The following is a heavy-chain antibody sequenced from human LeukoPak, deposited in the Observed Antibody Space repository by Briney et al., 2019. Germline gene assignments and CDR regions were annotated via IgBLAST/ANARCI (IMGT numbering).Heavy chain of an antibody. CDR1: GGSFSGYY. V-gene: IGHV4-34*01. CDR3: ARDLTVTNGYYYYMDV. CDR2: INNSGST. Sequence: NPSETLSLTCAVYGGSFSGYYWSWIRQPPGKGLEWIGEINNSGSTNYNPSLKSRVTISVDTSKNQFSLKLSSVTAADTAVYYCARDLTVTNGYYYYMDVWGKGTTVTVSS. D-gene: IGHD1-14*01. J-gene: IGHJ6*03.